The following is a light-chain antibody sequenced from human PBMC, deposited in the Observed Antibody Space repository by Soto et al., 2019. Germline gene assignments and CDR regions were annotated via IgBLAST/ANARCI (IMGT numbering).Light chain of an antibody. CDR2: EVN. CDR1: SSDVGSHNL. Sequence: QSALTQPASVSGSPGQSITISCTGTSSDVGSHNLVSWYQQHPGKAPKLIIYEVNKRPSGVSNRFSGSKSGNTASLTICGLQSEGEADYYCCSFAGSGTYVFGTGTKVTVL. V-gene: IGLV2-23*02. J-gene: IGLJ1*01. CDR3: CSFAGSGTYV.